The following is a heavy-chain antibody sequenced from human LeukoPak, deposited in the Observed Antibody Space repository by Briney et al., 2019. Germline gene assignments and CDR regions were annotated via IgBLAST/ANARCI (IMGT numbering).Heavy chain of an antibody. CDR3: ARGNPIVNSYGLSFDY. CDR2: IYNSGST. J-gene: IGHJ4*02. Sequence: SETLSLTCTVSGGSISSYYWSWIRQPPGKGLEWIGYIYNSGSTYYNPSLKSRVTISVDTSRNQFSLNLRSVTAADTAVHYCARGNPIVNSYGLSFDYWGQGSLVTVSS. V-gene: IGHV4-59*01. D-gene: IGHD5-18*01. CDR1: GGSISSYY.